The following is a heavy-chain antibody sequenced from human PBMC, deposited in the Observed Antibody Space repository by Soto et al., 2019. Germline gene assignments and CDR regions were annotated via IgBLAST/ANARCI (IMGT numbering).Heavy chain of an antibody. V-gene: IGHV2-5*02. J-gene: IGHJ5*02. CDR3: AHRRYGSSSFYDWFDP. CDR2: ISWDDDE. CDR1: GFSLNTRGVR. Sequence: QITLKESGPTLVKPTQTLTLTCTFSGFSLNTRGVRVGWIRQPPGKALEWLAIISWDDDERYSPSLRSRLTITKDISKNQVVLTMTDMDPVDTATYYCAHRRYGSSSFYDWFDPWGQGTLVTVSS. D-gene: IGHD6-6*01.